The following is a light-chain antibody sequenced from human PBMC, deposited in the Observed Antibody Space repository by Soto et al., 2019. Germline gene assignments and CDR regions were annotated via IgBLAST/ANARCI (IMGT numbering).Light chain of an antibody. CDR3: AAWDDSLNGPV. CDR2: RNN. J-gene: IGLJ3*02. V-gene: IGLV1-47*01. Sequence: QSVLTQPTSASGTPGQRVTFSWSGGRSNIVSNYVFWYQQFPGTAPKLLIYRNNQRPSGVPDRFSGYKSGTSVSLAISGLQSEDEADYYCAAWDDSLNGPVFGGGTKVTVL. CDR1: RSNIVSNY.